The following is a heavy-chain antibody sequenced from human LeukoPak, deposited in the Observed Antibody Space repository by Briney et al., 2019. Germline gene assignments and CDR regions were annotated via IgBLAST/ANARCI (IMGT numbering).Heavy chain of an antibody. CDR2: INHSGST. CDR1: GGSFSGYY. CDR3: ARGKEGMDSSGPRSNWFDP. J-gene: IGHJ5*02. Sequence: SETLSLTCAVYGGSFSGYYWSWIRQPPGKGLEWIGEINHSGSTNYNPSLKSRVTISVDTSKNQFSLKLSSVTAADTAVYYCARGKEGMDSSGPRSNWFDPWGQGTLVTVSS. D-gene: IGHD6-19*01. V-gene: IGHV4-34*01.